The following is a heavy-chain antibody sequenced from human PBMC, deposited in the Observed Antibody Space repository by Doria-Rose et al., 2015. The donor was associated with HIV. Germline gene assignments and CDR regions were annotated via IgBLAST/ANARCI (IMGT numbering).Heavy chain of an antibody. V-gene: IGHV2-26*01. CDR1: GVSLSSPGMG. J-gene: IGHJ4*02. D-gene: IGHD6-13*01. CDR3: ARIKSSRWYHKYYFDF. CDR2: IFSDDER. Sequence: QESGPVLVKPTETLTLTCTVSGVSLSSPGMGVSWIRQPPGKALEWLANIFSDDERSYNTSLKSRLTISRGTSKGQVVLTMTDMDPVYTATYYCARIKSSRWYHKYYFDFWGQGTLVIVSA.